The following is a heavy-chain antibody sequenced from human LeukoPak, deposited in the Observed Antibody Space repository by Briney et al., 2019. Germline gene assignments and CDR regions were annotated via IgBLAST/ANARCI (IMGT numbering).Heavy chain of an antibody. D-gene: IGHD5-24*01. J-gene: IGHJ3*02. CDR2: ISSSSSYK. CDR1: GFTFSSHS. V-gene: IGHV3-21*01. CDR3: ARVALATMDAFDI. Sequence: GGSLRLSCAASGFTFSSHSMNWVRQAPGKGLEWVSSISSSSSYKYYADSVKGRFTISRDNAKNSLYLQMNSLRAEDTAVYYCARVALATMDAFDIWGQGTMVTVSS.